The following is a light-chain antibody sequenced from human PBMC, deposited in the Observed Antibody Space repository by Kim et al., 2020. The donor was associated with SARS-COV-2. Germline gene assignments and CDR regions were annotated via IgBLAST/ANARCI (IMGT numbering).Light chain of an antibody. V-gene: IGLV3-19*01. CDR2: GKN. J-gene: IGLJ1*01. CDR3: NSRDSSGNHDV. CDR1: SLRSYY. Sequence: SSELTQDPAVSVALGQTVRITCQGDSLRSYYASWYQQKPGQAPVLVIYGKNNRPSGIPDRFSGSSSGNTASLTITGDQAEDEADYYCNSRDSSGNHDVFGTGTKVTVL.